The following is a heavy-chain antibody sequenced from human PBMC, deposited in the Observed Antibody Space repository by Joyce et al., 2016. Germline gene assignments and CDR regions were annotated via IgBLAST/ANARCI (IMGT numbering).Heavy chain of an antibody. CDR3: ARLRHASGSYHFDY. CDR2: IYPGDSDT. J-gene: IGHJ4*02. Sequence: DVQLVQSGAEVKKPGESLKISCKASGFTFTTYWIAWVRQMPGKGLEWIGIIYPGDSDTRYSPSFQGQVTLSADKSITTAYLQWSSLKASDTAIYYCARLRHASGSYHFDYWGQGTLVTVSS. D-gene: IGHD3-10*01. CDR1: GFTFTTYW. V-gene: IGHV5-51*01.